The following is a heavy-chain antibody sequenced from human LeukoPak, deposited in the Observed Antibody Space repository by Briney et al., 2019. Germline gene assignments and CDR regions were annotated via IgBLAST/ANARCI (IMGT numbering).Heavy chain of an antibody. Sequence: ASVKVSCKASGYTFTSYYMHWVRQAPGQGLKWMGIINPSGGSTSYAQKFQGRVTMTRDTSTSTVYMELSSLRSEDTAVYYCARDYRSVVTGTTDYYGMDVWGQGTTVTVSS. J-gene: IGHJ6*02. CDR1: GYTFTSYY. V-gene: IGHV1-46*01. D-gene: IGHD1-7*01. CDR3: ARDYRSVVTGTTDYYGMDV. CDR2: INPSGGST.